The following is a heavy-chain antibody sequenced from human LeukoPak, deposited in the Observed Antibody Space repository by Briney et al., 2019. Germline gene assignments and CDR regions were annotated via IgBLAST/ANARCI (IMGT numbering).Heavy chain of an antibody. J-gene: IGHJ6*02. Sequence: SETLSLTCTVSGVSISSYYWSWIRQPPGKGLEWIGYIYYSGSTNYHPSLKSRVTISVDTSKNQFSLKLSSVTAADTAVYYCARHGYADYLTPEHYYGMDVWGQGTTVTVSS. D-gene: IGHD4-17*01. CDR2: IYYSGST. CDR3: ARHGYADYLTPEHYYGMDV. CDR1: GVSISSYY. V-gene: IGHV4-59*08.